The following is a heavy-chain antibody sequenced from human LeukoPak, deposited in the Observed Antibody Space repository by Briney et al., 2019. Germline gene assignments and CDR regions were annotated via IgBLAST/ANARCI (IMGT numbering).Heavy chain of an antibody. CDR2: ISYSGST. J-gene: IGHJ4*02. CDR1: GGSISSYY. CDR3: ARHGDGYSFDY. D-gene: IGHD2-21*02. Sequence: SETLSLTCTVSGGSISSYYWSWIRQPPGKGLEWIGYISYSGSTNYNPSLRSRVTISVDKSENQFSLKLSSVTAADTAVYYCARHGDGYSFDYWGQGTLVTVSS. V-gene: IGHV4-59*08.